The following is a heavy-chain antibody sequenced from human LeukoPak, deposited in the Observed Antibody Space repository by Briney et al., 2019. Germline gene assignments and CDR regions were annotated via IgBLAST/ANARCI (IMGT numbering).Heavy chain of an antibody. J-gene: IGHJ3*02. CDR1: GFTFSSYA. CDR3: XXXRSGTTGDDAFDI. Sequence: GGSLRLSCAASGFTFSSYAMSWVRQAPGKGLEWVSAISGSGGSTYYADSVKGRFTISRDNSKNTLYLQMNSLRAEDTAVYYCXXXRSGTTGDDAFDIWGQGTMVTVSS. CDR2: ISGSGGST. D-gene: IGHD3-10*01. V-gene: IGHV3-23*01.